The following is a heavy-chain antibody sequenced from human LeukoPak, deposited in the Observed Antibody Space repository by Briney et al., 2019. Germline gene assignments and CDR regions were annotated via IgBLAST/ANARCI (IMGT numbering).Heavy chain of an antibody. CDR1: GFTFSSYW. J-gene: IGHJ6*02. Sequence: GGSLRLSCAASGFTFSSYWMNWVRQAPGKGLVWVSRIASDGSSTTYADSVKGRFTTSRDNAKSSLYLQMNSLRGEDTALYYCAKGGYSPNYYGMDVWGQGTTVTVSS. D-gene: IGHD5-18*01. V-gene: IGHV3-74*01. CDR2: IASDGSST. CDR3: AKGGYSPNYYGMDV.